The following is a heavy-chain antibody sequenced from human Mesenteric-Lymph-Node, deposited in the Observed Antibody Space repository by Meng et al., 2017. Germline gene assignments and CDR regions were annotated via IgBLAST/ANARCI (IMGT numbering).Heavy chain of an antibody. CDR3: ARGYSSSWYSYYYYGMDV. D-gene: IGHD6-13*01. V-gene: IGHV1-24*01. Sequence: ASVKVSCKVSGYTLTELSMHWVRQAPGKGLEWMGGFDPEDGETIYAQKFQGRVTMTEDTSTDTAYMELSSLRSEDTAVYYCARGYSSSWYSYYYYGMDVWGQGTTVTVSS. CDR1: GYTLTELS. J-gene: IGHJ6*02. CDR2: FDPEDGET.